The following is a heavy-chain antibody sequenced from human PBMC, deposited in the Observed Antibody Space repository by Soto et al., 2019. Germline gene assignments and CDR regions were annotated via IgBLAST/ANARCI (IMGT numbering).Heavy chain of an antibody. J-gene: IGHJ3*02. D-gene: IGHD5-12*01. CDR1: GYTFTSYA. CDR2: INAGNGNT. V-gene: IGHV1-3*01. CDR3: ARRDIGARASFDI. Sequence: GASVKVSCKASGYTFTSYAMHWVRQAPGQRLEWMGWINAGNGNTKYSQKFQGRVTITRDTSASTAYMELSSLRSEDTAVYYCARRDIGARASFDIWGQGTMVTVSS.